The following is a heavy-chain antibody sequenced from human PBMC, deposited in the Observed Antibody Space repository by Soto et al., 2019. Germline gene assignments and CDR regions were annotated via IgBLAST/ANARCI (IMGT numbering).Heavy chain of an antibody. V-gene: IGHV3-30*18. D-gene: IGHD7-27*01. CDR3: AKETVEATYSFYGMDV. Sequence: GGSLRLSCAASGFTFSNSWMTWVRQAPGKGLEWVTTVSFDSKNKYYIDSVEGRFTISRDNSKKMLYLQMNSLRHEDMAVYYCAKETVEATYSFYGMDVWGPGTTVTVSS. J-gene: IGHJ6*02. CDR1: GFTFSNSW. CDR2: VSFDSKNK.